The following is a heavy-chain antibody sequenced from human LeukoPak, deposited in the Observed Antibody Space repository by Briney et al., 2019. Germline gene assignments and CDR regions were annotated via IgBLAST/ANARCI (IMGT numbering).Heavy chain of an antibody. D-gene: IGHD3-16*01. CDR3: AHVNYDYVWGSYSLFDY. Sequence: ESGPTLVKPTQTLTLTCTFSGFSLSTSGVGVGWIHQPPGKALEWLALIYWDNDKRYSPSLKSRLTITKDTSKNQVVLTMTNMDPVDTATYYCAHVNYDYVWGSYSLFDYWGQGTLVTVSS. CDR1: GFSLSTSGVG. J-gene: IGHJ4*02. CDR2: IYWDNDK. V-gene: IGHV2-5*02.